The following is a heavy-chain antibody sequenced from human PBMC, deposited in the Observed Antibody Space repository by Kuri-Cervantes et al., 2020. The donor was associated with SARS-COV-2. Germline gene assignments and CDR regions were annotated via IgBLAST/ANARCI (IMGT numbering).Heavy chain of an antibody. CDR3: ATDLVYSSSWYLGFDY. CDR1: GYTFTSYY. V-gene: IGHV1-46*01. J-gene: IGHJ4*02. CDR2: TNPSGGST. Sequence: ASVKVSCKASGYTFTSYYMHWVRQAPGQGLEWMGITNPSGGSTSYAQKFQGRVTMTRDTSTSTVYMELSSLRSEDTAVYYCATDLVYSSSWYLGFDYWGQGTLVTVSS. D-gene: IGHD6-13*01.